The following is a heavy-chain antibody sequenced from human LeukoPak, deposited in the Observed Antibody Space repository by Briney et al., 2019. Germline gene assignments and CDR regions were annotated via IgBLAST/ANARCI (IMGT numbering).Heavy chain of an antibody. D-gene: IGHD2-15*01. CDR1: GFTFSGYA. CDR2: ISGSGGNT. CDR3: AKAMCSGGSCYCHLDY. J-gene: IGHJ4*02. V-gene: IGHV3-23*01. Sequence: GGLRLSCAASGFTFSGYAMSWGRQAPGKGLEWDSVISGSGGNTYYADSVKGRLIISRDNSNNTLYLQLNSLRDEDTAIYYCAKAMCSGGSCYCHLDYWGQGTLVTVSS.